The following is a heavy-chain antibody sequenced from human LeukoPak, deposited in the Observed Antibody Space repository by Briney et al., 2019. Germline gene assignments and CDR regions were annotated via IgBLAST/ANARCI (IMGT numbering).Heavy chain of an antibody. D-gene: IGHD6-13*01. CDR2: ISWDGGST. V-gene: IGHV3-43*01. CDR3: AKDMGSRGPAGRVPPYYYYGMDV. CDR1: GFTFDDYT. J-gene: IGHJ6*02. Sequence: GGSLRLSCAAPGFTFDDYTMHWVRQAPGKGLEWVSLISWDGGSTYYADSVKGRFTISRDNSKNSLYLQMNSLRTEDTALYYCAKDMGSRGPAGRVPPYYYYGMDVWGQGTTVTVS.